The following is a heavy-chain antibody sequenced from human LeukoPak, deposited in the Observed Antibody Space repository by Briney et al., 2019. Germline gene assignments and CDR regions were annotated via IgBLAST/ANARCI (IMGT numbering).Heavy chain of an antibody. J-gene: IGHJ4*02. CDR1: GLTFSSYW. V-gene: IGHV3-74*01. D-gene: IGHD2-2*01. CDR2: INTDGSTI. CDR3: ARERKSSTSMDY. Sequence: GSLRLSCAPSGLTFSSYWMHWVRQAPGKGLVWVSRINTDGSTITYADSVKGRFTISRDNAKNTLYLQMNSLRAEDTAVYFCARERKSSTSMDYWGQGTLVTVSS.